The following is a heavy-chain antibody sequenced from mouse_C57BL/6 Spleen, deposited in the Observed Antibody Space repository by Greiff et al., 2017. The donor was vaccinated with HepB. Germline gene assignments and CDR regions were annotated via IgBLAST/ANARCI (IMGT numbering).Heavy chain of an antibody. Sequence: VQLQQPGAELVRPGSSVKLSCKASGYTFTSYWMHWVKQRPIQGLEWIGNIDPSDSETHYNQKFKDKATLTVDKSSSTAYMQLSSLTSEDSAVYYCARGYGSGYELDYWGQGTTLTVSS. D-gene: IGHD1-1*01. CDR2: IDPSDSET. CDR1: GYTFTSYW. V-gene: IGHV1-52*01. J-gene: IGHJ2*01. CDR3: ARGYGSGYELDY.